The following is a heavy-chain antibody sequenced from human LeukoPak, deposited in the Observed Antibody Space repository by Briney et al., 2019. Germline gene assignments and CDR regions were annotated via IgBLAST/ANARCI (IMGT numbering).Heavy chain of an antibody. CDR3: ARGSAPQLRFHYYYYGMDV. Sequence: EASVKLSCTASGGTFSSYAISWVRQAPGQGLEWMGGIIPIFGTANYAQKLQGRVTITADESTSTAYMELSSLRSEDTAVYYCARGSAPQLRFHYYYYGMDVWGQGTTVTVPS. V-gene: IGHV1-69*13. CDR2: IIPIFGTA. CDR1: GGTFSSYA. D-gene: IGHD3-3*01. J-gene: IGHJ6*02.